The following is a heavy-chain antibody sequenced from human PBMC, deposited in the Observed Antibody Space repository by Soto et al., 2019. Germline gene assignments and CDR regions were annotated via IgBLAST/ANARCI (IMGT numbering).Heavy chain of an antibody. CDR3: TRHAIIPKLQYGMDV. CDR1: GGSVSGYY. V-gene: IGHV4-59*02. CDR2: IFYRGNT. D-gene: IGHD2-2*01. Sequence: SETLSLTCTVSGGSVSGYYWSWIRQTPGKGLEWIGYIFYRGNTLYNPSLQSRVTISVDTSQNRFALSLSSVTAADTAVYYCTRHAIIPKLQYGMDVWGQGASVTVSS. J-gene: IGHJ6*02.